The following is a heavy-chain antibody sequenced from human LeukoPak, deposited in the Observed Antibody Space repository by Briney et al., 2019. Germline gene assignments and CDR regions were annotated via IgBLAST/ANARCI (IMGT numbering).Heavy chain of an antibody. CDR3: ARVDSSNWYDSRGYFDY. V-gene: IGHV4-59*01. D-gene: IGHD6-13*01. J-gene: IGHJ4*02. CDR2: IYYTGST. Sequence: PSETLSLTCTVSGGSISTYYWSWLRQPPGKGLEWIGYIYYTGSTNYNPSLKSRVTISIDTSKNQFSLKLRSVTAADTAVYYCARVDSSNWYDSRGYFDYWGQGTLVTVSS. CDR1: GGSISTYY.